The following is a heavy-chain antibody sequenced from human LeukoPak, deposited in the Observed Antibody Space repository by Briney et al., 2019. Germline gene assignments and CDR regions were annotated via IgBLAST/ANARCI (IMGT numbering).Heavy chain of an antibody. CDR3: ARVRLDNTMNFDY. V-gene: IGHV1-18*01. CDR1: GYTFTSYA. Sequence: ASVKVSCKDSGYTFTSYAITWVQQAPGQGLEWMGWISASKGNTNYAQKLQGRVTMTTDTSTTTAYMELRSLRSDDTAVYYCARVRLDNTMNFDYWGQGTLVTVSS. CDR2: ISASKGNT. J-gene: IGHJ4*02. D-gene: IGHD3-22*01.